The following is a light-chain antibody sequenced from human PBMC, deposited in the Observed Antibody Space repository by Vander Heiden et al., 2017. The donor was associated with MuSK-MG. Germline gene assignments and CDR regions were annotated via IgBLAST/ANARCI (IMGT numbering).Light chain of an antibody. V-gene: IGKV3-20*01. CDR2: GAS. CDR1: QSISSNS. Sequence: MVLTQSPGTLSLSPGEGATLSCRASQSISSNSLAWYQQTPGQAPRLLIYGASSRATGIPDRFSGSGSGTDFTLTISRLEPEDFAVYYCQQYGSSPPITFGQGTRLEIK. CDR3: QQYGSSPPIT. J-gene: IGKJ5*01.